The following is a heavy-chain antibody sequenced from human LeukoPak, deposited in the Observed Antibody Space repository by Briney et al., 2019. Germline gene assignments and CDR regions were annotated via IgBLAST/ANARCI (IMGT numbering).Heavy chain of an antibody. D-gene: IGHD6-19*01. CDR1: GFTFSSYS. J-gene: IGHJ4*02. CDR3: ARRARSIAVAGLDY. CDR2: ISSSSSYI. V-gene: IGHV3-21*01. Sequence: PGGSLRLSCAASGFTFSSYSMNWVRQAPGKGLEWVSSISSSSSYIYYADSVKGRFTISRDNAKNSLYLQMNSLRAEDTAVYYCARRARSIAVAGLDYWGQGTLVTVSS.